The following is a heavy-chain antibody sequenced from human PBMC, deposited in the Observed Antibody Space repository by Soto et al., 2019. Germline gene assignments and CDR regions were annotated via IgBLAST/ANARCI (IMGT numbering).Heavy chain of an antibody. J-gene: IGHJ5*02. CDR1: GYTFTSYA. V-gene: IGHV1-3*01. Sequence: GASVKFSCKASGYTFTSYAMHWVRQAPGQRLEWMGWINAGNGNTKYSQKFQGRVTITRDTSASTAYMELSSLRSEDTAVYYCARGSQGLDFWSGYYSVPFDPWGQGTLVTVSS. CDR2: INAGNGNT. CDR3: ARGSQGLDFWSGYYSVPFDP. D-gene: IGHD3-3*01.